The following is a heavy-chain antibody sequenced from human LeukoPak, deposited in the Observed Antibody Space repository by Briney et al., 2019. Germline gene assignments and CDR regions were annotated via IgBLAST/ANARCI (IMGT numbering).Heavy chain of an antibody. D-gene: IGHD3-9*01. CDR3: ARDERRYFDWLTIGWFDP. V-gene: IGHV3-30-3*01. CDR2: ISYDGSNK. J-gene: IGHJ5*02. CDR1: GFTFSSSA. Sequence: GGSLRLSCAASGFTFSSSAMHWVRQAPGKGLEWVAVISYDGSNKYYADSVKGRFTISRDNSKNTLYLQMNSLRAEDTAVYYCARDERRYFDWLTIGWFDPWGQGTLVTVSS.